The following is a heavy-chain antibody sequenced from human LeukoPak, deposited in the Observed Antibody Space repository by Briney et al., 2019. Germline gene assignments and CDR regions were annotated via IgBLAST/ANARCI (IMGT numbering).Heavy chain of an antibody. D-gene: IGHD6-13*01. CDR2: IRYDGGDE. V-gene: IGHV3-30*02. Sequence: PGGSLRLSCAASGFTFSSYGMHWVRQAPGKGLEWVAFIRYDGGDEYYAASVKGRFTISRDKDKNTLYLQMNSLRVEDTAVYYCAKTAAPGRDNNWFDLWGQGALVTVSS. J-gene: IGHJ5*02. CDR3: AKTAAPGRDNNWFDL. CDR1: GFTFSSYG.